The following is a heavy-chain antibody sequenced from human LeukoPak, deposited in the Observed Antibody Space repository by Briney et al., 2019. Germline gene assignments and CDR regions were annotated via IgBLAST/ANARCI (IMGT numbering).Heavy chain of an antibody. Sequence: GGSLRLSCAASGCTFSNSGMSWVRQAPGKGLEWVSAITGDGGSTFYADSVKGRFTVSRDNSKNTLYLQMNSLRAEDTAVYYCAKEGRMYYFDYWGQGTLVTVSS. CDR1: GCTFSNSG. V-gene: IGHV3-23*01. CDR3: AKEGRMYYFDY. J-gene: IGHJ4*02. CDR2: ITGDGGST. D-gene: IGHD1-26*01.